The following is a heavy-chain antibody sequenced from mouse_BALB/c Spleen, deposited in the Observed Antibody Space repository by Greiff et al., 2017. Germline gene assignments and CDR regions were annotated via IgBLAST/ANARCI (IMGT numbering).Heavy chain of an antibody. V-gene: IGHV5-4*02. CDR3: ASAPYDYYAMDY. J-gene: IGHJ4*01. CDR2: ISDGGSYT. D-gene: IGHD2-14*01. Sequence: EVHLVESGGGLVKPGGSLKLSCAASGFTFSDYYMYWVRQTPEKRLEWVATISDGGSYTYYPDSVKGRFTISRDNAKNNLYLQMSSLKSEDTAMYYCASAPYDYYAMDYWGQGTSVTVSS. CDR1: GFTFSDYY.